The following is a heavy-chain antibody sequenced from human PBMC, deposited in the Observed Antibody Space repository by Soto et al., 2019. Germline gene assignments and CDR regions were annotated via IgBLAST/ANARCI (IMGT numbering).Heavy chain of an antibody. D-gene: IGHD3-3*02. J-gene: IGHJ6*03. CDR1: GGSISSSSYY. CDR3: ACSTGWSISYYFYYMDV. Sequence: SETLSLTCTVSGGSISSSSYYWGWIRQPPGKGLEWIGSIYYSGSTYYNPSLKSRVTISVDTYKNQFSLKLSSVTAADRAVYYCACSTGWSISYYFYYMDVWGKGTPVTVSS. V-gene: IGHV4-39*01. CDR2: IYYSGST.